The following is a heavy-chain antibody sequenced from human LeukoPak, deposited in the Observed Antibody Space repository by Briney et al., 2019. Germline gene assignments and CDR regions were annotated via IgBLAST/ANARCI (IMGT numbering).Heavy chain of an antibody. J-gene: IGHJ3*02. CDR2: IKQGGSEK. V-gene: IGHV3-7*01. CDR1: GFTFSSYW. D-gene: IGHD1-1*01. CDR3: ASEGGKPRSAFDI. Sequence: NPGGSLRLSCAASGFTFSSYWMSWVRQAPGKGLEWVANIKQGGSEKYYVDSVKGRFTISRDNAKNSLYLQMNSLRAEDTAVYYCASEGGKPRSAFDIWGQGTMVTVSS.